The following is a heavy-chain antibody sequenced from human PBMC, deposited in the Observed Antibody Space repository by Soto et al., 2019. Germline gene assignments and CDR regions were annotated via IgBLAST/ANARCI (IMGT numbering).Heavy chain of an antibody. D-gene: IGHD3-22*01. V-gene: IGHV4-59*01. Sequence: QVQLQESGPGLVKPSETLSLTCAVSGDSISSYYCMWIRQPPGKGLESIGYLYYGRSANYNPSIKSRVTLSVATSTNQCSLTLTSMTAADTAVSYCALRSMAVVPEYWGQGTLVSVSS. CDR3: ALRSMAVVPEY. J-gene: IGHJ4*02. CDR2: LYYGRSA. CDR1: GDSISSYY.